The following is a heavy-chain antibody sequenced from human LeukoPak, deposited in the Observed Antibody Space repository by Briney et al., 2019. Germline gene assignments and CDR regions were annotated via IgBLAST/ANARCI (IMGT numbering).Heavy chain of an antibody. V-gene: IGHV4-30-2*01. CDR1: GGSISSGGYY. D-gene: IGHD4-17*01. CDR3: ATEKVRDYGDYVPFDY. CDR2: IYHSGST. J-gene: IGHJ4*02. Sequence: PSETLALTCTVSGGSISSGGYYWSWIRQPPGKGLEWIGYIYHSGSTYYNPSLKSRVTISVDRSKNQFSLKLSSVTAADTAVYYCATEKVRDYGDYVPFDYWGQGTLVTVSS.